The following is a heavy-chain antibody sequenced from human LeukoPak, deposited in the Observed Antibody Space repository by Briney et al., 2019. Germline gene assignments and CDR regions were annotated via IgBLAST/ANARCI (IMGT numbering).Heavy chain of an antibody. V-gene: IGHV3-21*01. CDR2: ISSSSYI. Sequence: GGSLRLSCAASGFTFSSYSMNWVRQAPGKGLEWVSSISSSSYIYYADSVKGRFTISRDNAKNSLYLQMNSLRAEDTAVYYCARDYSNYYGMDVWGQGTTVTVSS. CDR1: GFTFSSYS. CDR3: ARDYSNYYGMDV. J-gene: IGHJ6*02. D-gene: IGHD2-21*01.